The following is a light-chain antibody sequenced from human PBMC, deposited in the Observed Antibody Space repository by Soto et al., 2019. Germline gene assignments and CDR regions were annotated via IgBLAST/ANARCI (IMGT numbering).Light chain of an antibody. Sequence: DIQMTQSPSSLSASVGDRVTITCRASQTINNYLNWYQQKPGKAPKLLLYAASSLQSGVPSRFSGSGSGTDFTLTISSLQAEDSATYFCQESTTPPLTFGGGTKVEVK. J-gene: IGKJ4*01. CDR2: AAS. CDR3: QESTTPPLT. CDR1: QTINNY. V-gene: IGKV1-39*01.